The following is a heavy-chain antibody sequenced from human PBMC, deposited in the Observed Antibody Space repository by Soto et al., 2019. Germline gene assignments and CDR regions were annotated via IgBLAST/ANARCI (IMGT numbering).Heavy chain of an antibody. CDR2: ISGSGGST. CDR3: ACRITIFGAVDY. J-gene: IGHJ4*02. CDR1: GFTFSSYA. D-gene: IGHD3-3*01. Sequence: GGSLRLSCAASGFTFSSYAISWVRQAPGKGLEWVSAISGSGGSTYYAGSVKGRFPMSRDNYKNTLYLQMNSLRAEDTVVYYCACRITIFGAVDYWGQGTLVTVSS. V-gene: IGHV3-23*01.